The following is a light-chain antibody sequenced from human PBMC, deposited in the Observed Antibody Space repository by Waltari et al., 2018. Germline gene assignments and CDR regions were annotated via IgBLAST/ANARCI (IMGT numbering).Light chain of an antibody. V-gene: IGKV1-9*01. Sequence: VTITCRASKDISNYLAWDQEKPGKAPKVLISAASTLQSGVPSRFSGSGSGTDFTLTISSLQPEDFATYYCQQLNSAFGPGTKVDIK. CDR3: QQLNSA. J-gene: IGKJ3*01. CDR1: KDISNY. CDR2: AAS.